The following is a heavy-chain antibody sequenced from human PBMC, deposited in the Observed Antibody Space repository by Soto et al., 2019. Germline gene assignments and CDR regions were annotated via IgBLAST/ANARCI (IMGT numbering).Heavy chain of an antibody. D-gene: IGHD6-19*01. CDR2: ISGNNGNT. Sequence: QVQLVQSGAEVKKPGASVKVSCKASGYSFTTFGISWVRQAPGQGLEWMAWISGNNGNTNYAQKFQGRVTMTTDTSTRTAYMELRSLRSDDTAVYYCARDRGSGWFVYWGQGTLVTVSS. CDR3: ARDRGSGWFVY. CDR1: GYSFTTFG. V-gene: IGHV1-18*01. J-gene: IGHJ4*02.